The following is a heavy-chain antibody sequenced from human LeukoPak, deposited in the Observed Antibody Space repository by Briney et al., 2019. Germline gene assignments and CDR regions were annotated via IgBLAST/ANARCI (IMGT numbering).Heavy chain of an antibody. Sequence: PGGSLRLSCAASGFTFSGSAMHWVRQASGKGLEWVGRIRSTANSYATAYAASVKGRFTISRDDSKNTAYLQMNSLKTEDTAVYYCTLSYSSSSSTDYYYYMDVWGKGTTVTVSS. CDR1: GFTFSGSA. J-gene: IGHJ6*03. CDR3: TLSYSSSSSTDYYYYMDV. V-gene: IGHV3-73*01. CDR2: IRSTANSYAT. D-gene: IGHD6-6*01.